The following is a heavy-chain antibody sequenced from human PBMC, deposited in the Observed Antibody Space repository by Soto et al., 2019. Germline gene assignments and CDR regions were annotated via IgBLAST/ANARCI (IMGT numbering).Heavy chain of an antibody. CDR3: ATALGTSGWFDY. CDR1: PSTFTPFG. V-gene: IGHV1-18*01. Sequence: QVHLLQSGAEVKRPGAQVKVSCRAPPSTFTPFGLTWWRQAPGQGLEWMGWIRAHNGQTKFARKFQDRVTMTTDPSSSTVFMDLRTLTSDDTAVYYCATALGTSGWFDYWGQGTLVTVPS. J-gene: IGHJ4*02. D-gene: IGHD6-19*01. CDR2: IRAHNGQT.